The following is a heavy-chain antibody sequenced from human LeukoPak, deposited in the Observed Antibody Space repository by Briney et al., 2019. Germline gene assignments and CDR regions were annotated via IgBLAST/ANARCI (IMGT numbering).Heavy chain of an antibody. CDR3: ARGNSYGVDY. CDR1: GGSFSGYH. CDR2: INHSGST. Sequence: PSETLSLTCAVYGGSFSGYHWSWIRQPPGKGLEWIGEINHSGSTNYNPSLKSRVTISVDTSKNQFSLKLSSVTAADTAVYYCARGNSYGVDYWGQGTLVTVSS. V-gene: IGHV4-34*01. D-gene: IGHD5-18*01. J-gene: IGHJ4*02.